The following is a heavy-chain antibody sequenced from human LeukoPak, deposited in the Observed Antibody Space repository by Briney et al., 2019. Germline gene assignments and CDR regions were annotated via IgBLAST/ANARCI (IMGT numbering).Heavy chain of an antibody. CDR3: AAVTTVSGY. J-gene: IGHJ4*02. V-gene: IGHV3-30*03. CDR1: GFTFSSYG. Sequence: GGSLRLSCAASGFTFSSYGMHWVRQAPGKGLEWVAVISYDGSNKYYADSVKGRFTISRDNSKNTLYLQMNSLRAEDTAVYYCAAVTTVSGYWGQGTLVTVSS. D-gene: IGHD4-17*01. CDR2: ISYDGSNK.